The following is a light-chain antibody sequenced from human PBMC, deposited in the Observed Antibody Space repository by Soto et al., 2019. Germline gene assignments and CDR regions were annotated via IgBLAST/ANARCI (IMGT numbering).Light chain of an antibody. CDR1: QSLLHSNGYNY. J-gene: IGKJ4*01. CDR3: MQALQTRLT. CDR2: LGS. Sequence: DIVMTQSPLSLPVTPGEPASISCRSSQSLLHSNGYNYLDWYLQKPGQSPQLLIYLGSNRASGVPDRFSGSGSGTDFTLKISRVEAEDVWVYYCMQALQTRLTFGGGTKVDIK. V-gene: IGKV2-28*01.